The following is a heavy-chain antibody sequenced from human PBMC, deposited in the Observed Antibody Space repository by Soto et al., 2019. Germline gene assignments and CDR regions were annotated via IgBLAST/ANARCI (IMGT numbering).Heavy chain of an antibody. CDR1: GFIFNNYA. CDR2: ISGSGAST. V-gene: IGHV3-23*01. D-gene: IGHD6-19*01. Sequence: PGGSLRLSCAASGFIFNNYAMSWVRQAPGKGLEWVSSISGSGASTYYADSVKGRFSISRDNSKNTLFLQMNTLRAEDTAVYYCAKDPLGGWSVCNFWGQGSLVTVSS. CDR3: AKDPLGGWSVCNF. J-gene: IGHJ4*02.